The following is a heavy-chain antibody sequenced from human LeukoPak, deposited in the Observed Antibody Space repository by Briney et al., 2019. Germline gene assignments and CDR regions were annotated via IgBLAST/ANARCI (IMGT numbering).Heavy chain of an antibody. D-gene: IGHD3-22*01. CDR2: ISSSGSTI. J-gene: IGHJ4*02. CDR3: ARTGVYYDSEFTVVSY. V-gene: IGHV3-11*01. CDR1: GFTFSDYY. Sequence: PGGSLRLSCAASGFTFSDYYMSWIRQAPGKGLEWFSYISSSGSTIYYADSVKGRFTISRDNAKNSLYLQMNSLRAEDTAVYYCARTGVYYDSEFTVVSYWGQGTLVTVSS.